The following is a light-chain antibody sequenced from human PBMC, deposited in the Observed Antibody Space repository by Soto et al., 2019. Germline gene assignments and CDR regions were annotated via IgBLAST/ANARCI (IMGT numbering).Light chain of an antibody. CDR1: QSVSSY. J-gene: IGKJ3*01. V-gene: IGKV3-11*01. CDR3: QQRSNWPPE. CDR2: DAS. Sequence: EIVLTQSPATLSLSPGERATLSCMASQSVSSYLAWYQQKPGQAPRLLIYDASNRATGIPARFSGSGSGTDFTLTISSLEPEDFAVYYCQQRSNWPPEFGPGTKVDIK.